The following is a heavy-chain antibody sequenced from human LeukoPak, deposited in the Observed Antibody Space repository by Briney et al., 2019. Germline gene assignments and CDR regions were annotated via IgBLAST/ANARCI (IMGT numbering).Heavy chain of an antibody. D-gene: IGHD3-10*01. CDR3: ARAWRSYYNLFDY. Sequence: SQTLSLTCAVSGGSISSGGYYWSWIRQPAGKGLEWIGRIYISGNTDYNRSLKSRVTMSVDTSKNQFSLKLSSVTAADTAAYYCARAWRSYYNLFDYWGQGTLVTVSS. CDR2: IYISGNT. J-gene: IGHJ4*02. V-gene: IGHV4-61*02. CDR1: GGSISSGGYY.